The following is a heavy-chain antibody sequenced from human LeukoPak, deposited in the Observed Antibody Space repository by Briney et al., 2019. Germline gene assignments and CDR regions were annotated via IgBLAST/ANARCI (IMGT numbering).Heavy chain of an antibody. CDR1: GYTFTGYY. CDR3: ARVAGYSSSWYYYYYYMDV. V-gene: IGHV1-2*02. CDR2: INPNSGGT. D-gene: IGHD6-13*01. J-gene: IGHJ6*03. Sequence: GASVKVSCKASGYTFTGYYMHWVRQAPGQGLEWMGWINPNSGGTNYAQKFQGRVTMTRDTSISTAYMELSRLRSDDTAVYYCARVAGYSSSWYYYYYYMDVWGKGTTVTISS.